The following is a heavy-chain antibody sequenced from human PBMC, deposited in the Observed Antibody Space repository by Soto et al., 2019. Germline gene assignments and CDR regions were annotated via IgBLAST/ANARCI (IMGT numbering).Heavy chain of an antibody. J-gene: IGHJ4*02. Sequence: PGGSLRLSCAASGFTFRSYWMSWVRQAPGKGLDWVADIKQDGSEKYYVDSVKGRFTISRDNAENSLDLQMNSLRVEDTAVYYCARRIFGVMRPYYFDYWGQGTLVTVSS. D-gene: IGHD3-3*01. CDR1: GFTFRSYW. CDR3: ARRIFGVMRPYYFDY. V-gene: IGHV3-7*01. CDR2: IKQDGSEK.